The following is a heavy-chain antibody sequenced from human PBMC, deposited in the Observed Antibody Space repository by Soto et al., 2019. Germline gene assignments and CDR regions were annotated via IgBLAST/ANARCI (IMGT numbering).Heavy chain of an antibody. J-gene: IGHJ2*01. CDR3: SSHPLWGTAMVLCYFDL. Sequence: QVQLVESGGGVVQPGRSLRLSCAASGFTFSSYAMHWVRQAPGKGLEWVAVISYDGSNKYYADSVKGRFTISRDNSKNTLYLQMNSLRSEDTAVYYCSSHPLWGTAMVLCYFDLWGRGTLVTVSS. D-gene: IGHD5-18*01. CDR2: ISYDGSNK. V-gene: IGHV3-30-3*01. CDR1: GFTFSSYA.